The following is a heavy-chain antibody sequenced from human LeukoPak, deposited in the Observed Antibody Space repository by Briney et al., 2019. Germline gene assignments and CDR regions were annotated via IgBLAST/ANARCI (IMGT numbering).Heavy chain of an antibody. V-gene: IGHV4-31*03. CDR3: ARAAWRGSNSRDAFDI. Sequence: SETLSLTCTVSGGSISGGGDYWSLIRQHPGKGLEWIGYIYYTGTTYYNPSLKSRLTISVDTSKNQFSLNLSSMTAADTAVYYCARAAWRGSNSRDAFDIWGQGTVVTVSS. J-gene: IGHJ3*02. D-gene: IGHD4/OR15-4a*01. CDR1: GGSISGGGDY. CDR2: IYYTGTT.